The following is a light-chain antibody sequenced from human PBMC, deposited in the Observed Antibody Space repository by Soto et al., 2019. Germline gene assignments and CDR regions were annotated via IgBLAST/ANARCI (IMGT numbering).Light chain of an antibody. V-gene: IGLV2-14*03. J-gene: IGLJ2*01. CDR2: DVN. CDR1: SSDIGAYNF. CDR3: TSWTTSTTMI. Sequence: QSALTQPASVSGSPGQSITISCTGTSSDIGAYNFVSWYQQRPGKAPKLMLYDVNIRPSGVSNRFSGSKSDNTASLTISGLQAEDEADYYCTSWTTSTTMIFGGGTKLTVL.